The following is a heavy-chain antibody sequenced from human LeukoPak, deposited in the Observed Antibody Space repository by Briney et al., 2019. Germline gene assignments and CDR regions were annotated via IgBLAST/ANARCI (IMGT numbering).Heavy chain of an antibody. D-gene: IGHD3-10*01. J-gene: IGHJ4*02. CDR2: IYTSGST. V-gene: IGHV4-61*02. Sequence: SETLSLTCTVSGGSISSGSYYWSWIRQPAGKGLEWIGRIYTSGSTNYNPSLKSRVTMSVDTSKNQFSLKLSSVTAADTAVYYCARRTVRGVIKYWDQGSLVTVSS. CDR1: GGSISSGSYY. CDR3: ARRTVRGVIKY.